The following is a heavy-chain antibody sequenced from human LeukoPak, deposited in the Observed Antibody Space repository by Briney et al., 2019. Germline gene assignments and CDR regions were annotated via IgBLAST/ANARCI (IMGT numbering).Heavy chain of an antibody. CDR1: GGSISTSNSY. CDR2: IYYSGST. CDR3: ARRGYYDSRGWFDP. V-gene: IGHV4-39*01. J-gene: IGHJ5*02. D-gene: IGHD3-22*01. Sequence: SETLSLTCAVSGGSISTSNSYWGWIRRPPGKGLEWIGSIYYSGSTYYNPSLKSRVTISVDTSKNQFSLKLSSVTAADTAVYYCARRGYYDSRGWFDPWGQGTLVTVSS.